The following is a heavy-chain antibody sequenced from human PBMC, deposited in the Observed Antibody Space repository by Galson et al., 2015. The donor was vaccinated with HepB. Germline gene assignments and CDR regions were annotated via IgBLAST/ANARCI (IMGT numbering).Heavy chain of an antibody. CDR1: GGTFSSYA. Sequence: SVKVSCKASGGTFSSYAISWVRQAPGQGLEWMGRIIPILGIANYAQKFQGRVTITADKSTSTAYMELSSLRSEDTAVYYCASSLVPYYYDSSGYYYYYGMDVWGQGTTVTVSS. CDR2: IIPILGIA. CDR3: ASSLVPYYYDSSGYYYYYGMDV. V-gene: IGHV1-69*04. D-gene: IGHD3-22*01. J-gene: IGHJ6*02.